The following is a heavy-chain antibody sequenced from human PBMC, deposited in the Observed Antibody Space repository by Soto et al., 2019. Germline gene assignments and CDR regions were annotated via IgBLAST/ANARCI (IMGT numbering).Heavy chain of an antibody. Sequence: ASVKVSCKASGYTFTGYYMHWVRQAPGQGLEWMGIINPSGGSTSYAQKFQGRVTMTRDTSKSTVYMELSSLRSEDTAVYYCARDYDSSGYYFSARYFDYWGQGTLVTVSS. V-gene: IGHV1-46*01. D-gene: IGHD3-22*01. J-gene: IGHJ4*02. CDR2: INPSGGST. CDR1: GYTFTGYY. CDR3: ARDYDSSGYYFSARYFDY.